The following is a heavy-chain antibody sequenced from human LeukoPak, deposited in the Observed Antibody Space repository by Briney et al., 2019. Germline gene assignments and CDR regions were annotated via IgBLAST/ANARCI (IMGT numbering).Heavy chain of an antibody. Sequence: GGSLRLSCAASGFTFSRYWMHWVRQAPGKGLVWVSRINSDGSSPSYADSVKGRFTISRDNAKNSLYLQMNSLRAEDTAVYYCASEHSGNYYRRFDYWGQGTPVTVSS. J-gene: IGHJ4*02. V-gene: IGHV3-74*01. D-gene: IGHD1-26*01. CDR1: GFTFSRYW. CDR3: ASEHSGNYYRRFDY. CDR2: INSDGSSP.